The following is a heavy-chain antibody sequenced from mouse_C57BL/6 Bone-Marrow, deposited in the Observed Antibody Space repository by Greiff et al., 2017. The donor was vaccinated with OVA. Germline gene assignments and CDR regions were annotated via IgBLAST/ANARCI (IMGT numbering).Heavy chain of an antibody. CDR1: GYTFTSYW. V-gene: IGHV1-64*01. CDR2: IHPNSGST. D-gene: IGHD2-3*01. CDR3: PVLLWLLLVFAY. J-gene: IGHJ3*01. Sequence: VQLQQPGAELVKPGASVKLSCKASGYTFTSYWMHWVKQRPGQGLEWIGMIHPNSGSTNYNEKFKSKATLTVDKSSSTAYMQLSSLTSEDSAVYYCPVLLWLLLVFAYWGQGTLVTVSA.